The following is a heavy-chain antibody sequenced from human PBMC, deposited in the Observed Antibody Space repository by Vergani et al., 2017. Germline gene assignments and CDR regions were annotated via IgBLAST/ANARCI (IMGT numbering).Heavy chain of an antibody. CDR1: GGPLDIHSQT. Sequence: QAQLQESGPRLVKPSQTLSLTCSFSGGPLDIHSQTWGWIRQPAGEGLEWICLIEVNGNSNFSPSLESRVTMSADTSRGRFSLNLRSVTTSDTAVYYCVRVLHTSYILGAFDIWGQGIKVTVSS. D-gene: IGHD2-21*01. J-gene: IGHJ3*02. CDR3: VRVLHTSYILGAFDI. V-gene: IGHV4-61*02. CDR2: IEVNGNS.